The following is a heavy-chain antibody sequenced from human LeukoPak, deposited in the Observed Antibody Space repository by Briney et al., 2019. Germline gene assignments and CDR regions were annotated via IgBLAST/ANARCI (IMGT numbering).Heavy chain of an antibody. CDR3: ARLRSTYWYFDL. CDR1: GGSISSYY. J-gene: IGHJ2*01. Sequence: SETLSLTCTVSGGSISSYYWSWIRQPPGKGLEWIGYTYYSGSTNYNPSLKSRVTMSVDTSKNQFSLKLSSVTAADTAVYYCARLRSTYWYFDLWGRGTLVTVSS. CDR2: TYYSGST. V-gene: IGHV4-59*12. D-gene: IGHD4-17*01.